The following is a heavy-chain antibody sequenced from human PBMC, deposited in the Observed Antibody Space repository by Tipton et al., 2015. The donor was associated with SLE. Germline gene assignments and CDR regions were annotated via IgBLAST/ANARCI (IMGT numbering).Heavy chain of an antibody. CDR1: GGSISSSSYY. Sequence: TLSLTCTVSGGSISSSSYYWGWIRQPPGKGLEWIGSIYYSGSTYYNPSLKSRVAISVDTSKDQFSLKLSSVTAADTAVYYCARQGPIAAARGNWFDPWGHGTLVTVSS. CDR2: IYYSGST. V-gene: IGHV4-39*07. CDR3: ARQGPIAAARGNWFDP. J-gene: IGHJ5*02. D-gene: IGHD6-13*01.